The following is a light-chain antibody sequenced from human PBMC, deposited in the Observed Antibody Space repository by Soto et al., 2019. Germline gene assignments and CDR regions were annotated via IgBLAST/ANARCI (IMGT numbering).Light chain of an antibody. CDR1: SSDVGAYDF. CDR3: SSFAKSNNFV. V-gene: IGLV2-8*01. Sequence: QSVRTQPPSASGAPGRAGTISCTGTSSDVGAYDFVSWYQQHPGEAPKLMIYEVTKRPSGVPDRFSGSKPGNTASLTVSGLQTEDEADYYCSSFAKSNNFVFGTGTKVTVL. CDR2: EVT. J-gene: IGLJ1*01.